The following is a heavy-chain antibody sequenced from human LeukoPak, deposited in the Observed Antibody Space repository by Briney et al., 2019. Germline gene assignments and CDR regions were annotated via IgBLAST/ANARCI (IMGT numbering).Heavy chain of an antibody. CDR1: GYTFTGYY. Sequence: ASVKVSCKASGYTFTGYYMHWVRQAPGQGLEWMGWINPNSGVTDYAQNFQGRVTMTRDTPISTAYVELSRLRSDETAVYYCARGRGEGYTYGRYYFDYWGQGTLVTVSS. V-gene: IGHV1-2*02. CDR3: ARGRGEGYTYGRYYFDY. J-gene: IGHJ4*02. CDR2: INPNSGVT. D-gene: IGHD5-18*01.